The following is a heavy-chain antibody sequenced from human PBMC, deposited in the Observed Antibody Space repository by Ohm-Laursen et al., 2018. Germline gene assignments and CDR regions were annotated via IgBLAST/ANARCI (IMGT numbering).Heavy chain of an antibody. J-gene: IGHJ6*02. CDR3: SRGQRNYYAMDV. CDR1: GDSVSSDSGA. Sequence: TQTLTLTSAISGDSVSSDSGAWNWIRQSPSRGLEWLGRTHYSSKWVYDYAVSVKSRITITPDTSKNQFSLQLNSVTPEDSAVYYCSRGQRNYYAMDVWGQGTTVTVSS. CDR2: THYSSKWVY. D-gene: IGHD1-1*01. V-gene: IGHV6-1*01.